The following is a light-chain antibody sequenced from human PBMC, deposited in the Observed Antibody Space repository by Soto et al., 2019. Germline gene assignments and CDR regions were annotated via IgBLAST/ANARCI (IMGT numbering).Light chain of an antibody. Sequence: ENVLTQSPGTLSLSPGERATLSCRASQSVSSNFLAWYQQKPGQAPRLLIYGASNRATGIPDRFSGNGSGTDFTLTISRLEPEDFAVYYCQQYDSSPRTFGQGTKVEIK. V-gene: IGKV3-20*01. J-gene: IGKJ1*01. CDR1: QSVSSNF. CDR2: GAS. CDR3: QQYDSSPRT.